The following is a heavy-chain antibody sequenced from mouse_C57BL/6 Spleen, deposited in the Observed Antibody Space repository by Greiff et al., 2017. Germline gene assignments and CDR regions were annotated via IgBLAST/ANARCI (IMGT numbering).Heavy chain of an antibody. CDR2: IRSKSNNYAT. Sequence: EVHLVESGGGLVQPKGSLKLSCAASGFSFNTYAMNWVRQAPGKGLEWVARIRSKSNNYATYYADSVKDRFTISRDDSESMLYLQMNNLTTEDTAMYYCVRQSSYAMDYWGQGTSVTVSS. CDR3: VRQSSYAMDY. D-gene: IGHD1-1*01. CDR1: GFSFNTYA. V-gene: IGHV10-1*01. J-gene: IGHJ4*01.